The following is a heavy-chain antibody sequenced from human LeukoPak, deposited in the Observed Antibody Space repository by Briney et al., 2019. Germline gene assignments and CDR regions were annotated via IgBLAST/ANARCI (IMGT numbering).Heavy chain of an antibody. CDR1: GFTVSSND. V-gene: IGHV3-53*01. D-gene: IGHD4-23*01. J-gene: IGHJ4*02. Sequence: GGSLRLSCAASGFTVSSNDMSWVRQAPGKGLECISVIYSGGSTDYADSVKGRLTISRDNSKNTLYLQMNSLRSDDTAVYYCARQGYGGHSRGAADYWGQGTLVTVSS. CDR3: ARQGYGGHSRGAADY. CDR2: IYSGGST.